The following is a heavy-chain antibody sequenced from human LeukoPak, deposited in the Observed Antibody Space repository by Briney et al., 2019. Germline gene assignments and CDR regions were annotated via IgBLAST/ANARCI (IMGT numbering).Heavy chain of an antibody. V-gene: IGHV4-59*08. Sequence: SETLSLTCSVSPGSIGGYYWSWFRQPPGKGLEWIGYVFYTGETDYNPSLRSRGTISVDASKNQVSLRLTSVTAADTAVYYCARHAAGVELWFEFWGQGTQVTVSS. CDR1: PGSIGGYY. J-gene: IGHJ4*02. CDR2: VFYTGET. CDR3: ARHAAGVELWFEF. D-gene: IGHD2-21*01.